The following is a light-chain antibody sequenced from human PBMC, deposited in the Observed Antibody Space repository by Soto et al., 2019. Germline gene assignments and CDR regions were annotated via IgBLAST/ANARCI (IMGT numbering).Light chain of an antibody. V-gene: IGKV4-1*01. CDR1: QSVLYSSNNKNY. CDR2: WAS. CDR3: QQYYSTPWT. J-gene: IGKJ1*01. Sequence: DIVMTQSPDSLAVSLGERATINCKSSQSVLYSSNNKNYLAWYQQKPGQPHKLLIYWASTRESGVPDRFSGSGSGTDFTLTISSLQAEEVAVYYCQQYYSTPWTFGHGTQVDIK.